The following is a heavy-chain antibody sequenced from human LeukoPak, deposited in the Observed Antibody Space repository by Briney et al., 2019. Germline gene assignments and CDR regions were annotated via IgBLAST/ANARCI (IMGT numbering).Heavy chain of an antibody. D-gene: IGHD3-9*01. Sequence: PGGSLRLSCAASGFTFSSYSMNWVRQAPGKGLEWVSYISRSSSTTYYADSVKGRFTISRDNVKNSMYLQMNSLRVEDTAVYYCARAPNENYDILTAYYRYYGMDVWGQGTTVTVSS. V-gene: IGHV3-48*01. CDR1: GFTFSSYS. CDR3: ARAPNENYDILTAYYRYYGMDV. CDR2: ISRSSSTT. J-gene: IGHJ6*02.